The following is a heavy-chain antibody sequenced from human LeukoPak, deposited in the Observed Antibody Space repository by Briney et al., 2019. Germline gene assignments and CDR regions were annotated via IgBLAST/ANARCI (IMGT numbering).Heavy chain of an antibody. Sequence: SETLSLTCTVSGGSISSDYWSWIRQPPGKGLAWIGYVYYSGTTNYNPSLKSRVTISVDTSKNQFSLKLNSVTAADTAVYYCARHRSKWLQSSFDYWGQGTLVTVSS. CDR1: GGSISSDY. CDR3: ARHRSKWLQSSFDY. D-gene: IGHD5-24*01. V-gene: IGHV4-59*08. CDR2: VYYSGTT. J-gene: IGHJ4*02.